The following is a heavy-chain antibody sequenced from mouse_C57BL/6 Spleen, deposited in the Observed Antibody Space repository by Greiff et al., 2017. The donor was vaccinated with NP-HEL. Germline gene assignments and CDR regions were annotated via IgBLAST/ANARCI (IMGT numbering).Heavy chain of an antibody. CDR3: ARRPYYYGSSYGYFDV. CDR1: GYTFTSYW. V-gene: IGHV1-55*01. J-gene: IGHJ1*03. D-gene: IGHD1-1*01. Sequence: VQLQQPGAELVKPGASVKMSCKASGYTFTSYWITWVKQRPGQGLEWIGDIYPGSGSTNYNEKFKSKATLTVDTSSSTAYMQLSSLTSEDSAVYYCARRPYYYGSSYGYFDVWGTGTTVTVSS. CDR2: IYPGSGST.